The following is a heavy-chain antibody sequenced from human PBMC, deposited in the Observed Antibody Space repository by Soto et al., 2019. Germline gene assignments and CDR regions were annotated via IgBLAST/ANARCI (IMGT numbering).Heavy chain of an antibody. CDR3: AHIRRVSVKAYHKYCYLDV. V-gene: IGHV2-5*02. Sequence: QITLKESGPPLVKPTQTLTMTCTFSGFSLSTSGMGVGWIRQPPGKTLQQLALISWDVATRYTPSLKSTLTITNDTPNNRVVLTITNFGRVDTGTYFCAHIRRVSVKAYHKYCYLDVWGGGTMVTVSS. J-gene: IGHJ2*01. CDR2: ISWDVAT. CDR1: GFSLSTSGMG.